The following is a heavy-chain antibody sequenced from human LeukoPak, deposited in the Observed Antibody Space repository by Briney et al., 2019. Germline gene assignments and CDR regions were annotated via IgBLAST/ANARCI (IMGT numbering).Heavy chain of an antibody. CDR2: ISAYNGNT. Sequence: ASVKVSCKASGYTFTSYGISWVRQAPGQGLEWMGWISAYNGNTNYAQKLQGRVTMTRDMSTSTVYMELSSLRSEDTAVYYCARDLHGYNYVYWGQGTLVTVSS. CDR1: GYTFTSYG. V-gene: IGHV1-18*01. CDR3: ARDLHGYNYVY. J-gene: IGHJ4*02. D-gene: IGHD5-24*01.